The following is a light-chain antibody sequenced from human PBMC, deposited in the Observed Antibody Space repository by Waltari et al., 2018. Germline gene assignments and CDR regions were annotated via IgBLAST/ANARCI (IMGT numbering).Light chain of an antibody. J-gene: IGLJ3*02. V-gene: IGLV10-54*01. CDR2: RNN. Sequence: QAGLTQPPSVSRGLRQTATLTCTGNSNNVGNQGAAWLQQHQSHPPKLLSYRNNNRPSGISERFSASRSGNTASLTITGLQPEDEADYYCSAWDSSLSAWVFGGGTKLTVL. CDR3: SAWDSSLSAWV. CDR1: SNNVGNQG.